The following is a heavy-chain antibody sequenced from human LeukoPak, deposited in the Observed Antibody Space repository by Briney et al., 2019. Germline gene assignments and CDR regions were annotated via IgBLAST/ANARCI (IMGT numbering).Heavy chain of an antibody. V-gene: IGHV3-53*01. CDR2: IYSGGST. J-gene: IGHJ6*02. CDR3: ARDSETETGWYYYGMDV. D-gene: IGHD1-1*01. Sequence: GGSLRLSCAAFGFTVSSNYMNWVRQAPGKGLEWVSVIYSGGSTYYADSVKGRFTISRDNSKNTVYLQMNSLRVEDSAVYYCARDSETETGWYYYGMDVWGQGTTVTVSS. CDR1: GFTVSSNY.